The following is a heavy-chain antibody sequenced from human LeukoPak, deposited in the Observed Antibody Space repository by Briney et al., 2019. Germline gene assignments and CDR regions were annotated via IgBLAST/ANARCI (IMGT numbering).Heavy chain of an antibody. Sequence: GGSLRLSCAASGFTFSSYGMHWVRQAPGKGLEWVAVISYDGSNKYYADSVKGRFTISRDNSKNTLYLQMNGLRAEDTAVYYCAKAPIAAAGYFQHWGQGTLVTVSS. D-gene: IGHD6-13*01. CDR2: ISYDGSNK. J-gene: IGHJ1*01. V-gene: IGHV3-30*18. CDR3: AKAPIAAAGYFQH. CDR1: GFTFSSYG.